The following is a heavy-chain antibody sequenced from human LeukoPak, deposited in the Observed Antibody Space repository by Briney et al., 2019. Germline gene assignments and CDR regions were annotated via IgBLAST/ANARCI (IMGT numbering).Heavy chain of an antibody. V-gene: IGHV4-59*12. Sequence: SETLSLTCTVSGGSISSYYWSWIRQPPGKGLEWIGYIFYSGSTNYNPSLKSRVTMSVDTSKNQFSLKLSSVTTADTAVYYCARDRIMQWLGTFDYWGQGTLVTVSS. CDR2: IFYSGST. CDR1: GGSISSYY. J-gene: IGHJ4*02. CDR3: ARDRIMQWLGTFDY. D-gene: IGHD6-19*01.